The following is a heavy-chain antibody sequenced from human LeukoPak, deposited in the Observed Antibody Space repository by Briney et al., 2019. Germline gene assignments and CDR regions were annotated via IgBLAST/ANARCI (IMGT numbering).Heavy chain of an antibody. D-gene: IGHD3-10*01. CDR2: INPSGGGT. V-gene: IGHV1-46*01. Sequence: ASVKVSCKASGYTFTNYYMHWVRQAPGQGLEWVGLINPSGGGTSYPQKFQGRVTMTSDTSTSTVYMELSSLRSEDTAVYYCATGGIIDYWGQGTLVTVSS. CDR3: ATGGIIDY. J-gene: IGHJ4*02. CDR1: GYTFTNYY.